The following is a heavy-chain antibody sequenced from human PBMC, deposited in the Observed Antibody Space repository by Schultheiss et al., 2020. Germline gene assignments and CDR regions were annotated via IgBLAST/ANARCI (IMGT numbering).Heavy chain of an antibody. D-gene: IGHD4-23*01. V-gene: IGHV3-48*04. Sequence: GGSLRLSCAASGFTFSSYWMSWVRQAPGKGLEWVSYISSSGSTIYYADSVKGRFTISRDNAKNSLYLQMNSLRAEDTAVYYCARDLAYGGNPLAGHNWFDPWGQGTLVTVSS. CDR2: ISSSGSTI. CDR3: ARDLAYGGNPLAGHNWFDP. CDR1: GFTFSSYW. J-gene: IGHJ5*02.